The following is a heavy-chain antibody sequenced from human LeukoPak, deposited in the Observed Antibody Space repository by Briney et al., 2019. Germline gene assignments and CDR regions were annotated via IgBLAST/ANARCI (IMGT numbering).Heavy chain of an antibody. Sequence: AASVKVSCKASGYTFTSYGISWVRQAPGQGLEWMGWISAYNGNTNYAQKLQGRVTMTTDTSTSTAYMELRSLRSDDTAVYYCARGPLHCSGGSCFPPTNDYWGQGTLVTVSS. J-gene: IGHJ4*02. CDR3: ARGPLHCSGGSCFPPTNDY. V-gene: IGHV1-18*01. CDR1: GYTFTSYG. CDR2: ISAYNGNT. D-gene: IGHD2-15*01.